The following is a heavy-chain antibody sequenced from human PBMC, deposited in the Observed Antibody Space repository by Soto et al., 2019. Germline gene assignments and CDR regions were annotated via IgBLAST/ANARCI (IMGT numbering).Heavy chain of an antibody. CDR2: IYHSGST. Sequence: SETLSLTCAVSGYSISSGYYWGWIRQPPGKGLEWIGSIYHSGSTYYNPSLKSRVTISVDTSKNQFSLKLSSVTAADTAVYYCARESGELQLWSYYYYYGMDVWGQGTTVTVS. CDR3: ARESGELQLWSYYYYYGMDV. D-gene: IGHD5-18*01. CDR1: GYSISSGYY. J-gene: IGHJ6*02. V-gene: IGHV4-38-2*02.